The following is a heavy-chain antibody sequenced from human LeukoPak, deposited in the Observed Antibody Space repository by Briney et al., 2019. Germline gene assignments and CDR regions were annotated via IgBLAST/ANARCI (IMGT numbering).Heavy chain of an antibody. V-gene: IGHV3-30-3*01. CDR3: AKDRGYSYLGVDI. CDR2: ISYDGSNK. J-gene: IGHJ3*02. D-gene: IGHD5-18*01. Sequence: GGSLRLSCAASGFTFSSYAMHWVRQAPGKGLEWVAVISYDGSNKYYADSVKGRFTISRDNSKNTLYLQMNSLRAEDTALYYCAKDRGYSYLGVDIWGQGTMVTVSS. CDR1: GFTFSSYA.